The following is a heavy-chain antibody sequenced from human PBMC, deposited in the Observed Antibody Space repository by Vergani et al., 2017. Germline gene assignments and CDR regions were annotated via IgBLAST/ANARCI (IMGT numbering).Heavy chain of an antibody. J-gene: IGHJ4*02. CDR1: GFTFSSYA. D-gene: IGHD3-9*01. CDR2: ISYDGSNK. V-gene: IGHV3-30*01. CDR3: ATPTPHQRYFDWLLAY. Sequence: VQLVESGGGLVQPGGSLRLSCAASGFTFSSYAMHWVRQAPGKGLEWVAVISYDGSNKYYADSGKGRFTISRDNSKNTLYLQMNSLRAEDTAVYYCATPTPHQRYFDWLLAYWGQGTLGTVSS.